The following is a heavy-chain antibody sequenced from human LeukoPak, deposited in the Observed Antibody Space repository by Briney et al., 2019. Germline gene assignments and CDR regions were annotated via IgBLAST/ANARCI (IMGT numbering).Heavy chain of an antibody. J-gene: IGHJ4*02. D-gene: IGHD5-18*01. Sequence: ASVKVSCKTSGYTFTRYYMHWVRQAPGQGLEWMGWINPNSGGTNYAQRFQGRVTMTRDTSMSTAYMELSRLRTDDTAVYYCARDSGYKYHSDFWGQGTLVTVSS. CDR1: GYTFTRYY. CDR2: INPNSGGT. CDR3: ARDSGYKYHSDF. V-gene: IGHV1-2*02.